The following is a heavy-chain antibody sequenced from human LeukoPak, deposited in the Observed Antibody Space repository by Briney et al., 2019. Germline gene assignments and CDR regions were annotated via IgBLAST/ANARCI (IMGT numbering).Heavy chain of an antibody. CDR1: GYTFTGYY. J-gene: IGHJ5*02. CDR2: INPNSGGT. D-gene: IGHD3-22*01. CDR3: ARGGYYYDSSGYQNWFDP. Sequence: ASVKVSCKASGYTFTGYYMHWVRQAPGQGLEWMGWINPNSGGTNYAQKFQGRVTMTRDTSIGTAYMELSRLRSDDTAVYYCARGGYYYDSSGYQNWFDPWGQGTLVTVSS. V-gene: IGHV1-2*02.